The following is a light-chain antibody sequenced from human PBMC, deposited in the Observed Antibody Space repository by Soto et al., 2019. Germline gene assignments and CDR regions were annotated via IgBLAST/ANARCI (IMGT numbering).Light chain of an antibody. CDR1: QSVSTNY. CDR2: GTS. CDR3: KQDGTAPRT. V-gene: IGKV3-20*01. Sequence: VLTQSPGTLSLSPGERATLSCRASQSVSTNYVAWYHQKPGQALRLLIYGTSTMATGIPDSFSGSGSGTDFTLTKRRMEPEAFAIYYYKQDGTAPRTFGQGTKVEIK. J-gene: IGKJ1*01.